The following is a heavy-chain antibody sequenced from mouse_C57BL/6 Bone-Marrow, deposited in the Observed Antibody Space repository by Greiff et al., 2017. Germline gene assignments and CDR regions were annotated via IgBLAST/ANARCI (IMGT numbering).Heavy chain of an antibody. CDR1: GYTFTDYY. CDR2: INPYNGGT. V-gene: IGHV1-19*01. Sequence: EVKLQESGPVLVKPGASVKMSCKASGYTFTDYYMNWVKQSHGKSLEWIGVINPYNGGTSYNQKFKGKATLTVDKSSSTAYMELNSLTSEDSAVYYCARVESDYDGYLGNYWGQGTTLTVSS. J-gene: IGHJ2*01. CDR3: ARVESDYDGYLGNY. D-gene: IGHD2-3*01.